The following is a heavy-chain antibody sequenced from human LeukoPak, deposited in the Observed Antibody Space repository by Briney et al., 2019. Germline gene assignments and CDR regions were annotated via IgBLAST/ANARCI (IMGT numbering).Heavy chain of an antibody. J-gene: IGHJ4*02. CDR1: EFTFSDYY. V-gene: IGHV3-11*01. Sequence: PGGSLRLSCAASEFTFSDYYMSWIRQVPGKGLEWVSYISGSSSTMYYANSVKGRFTISRDNAKNLLYLQMNSLRAEDTAVYYCARDAHDLLSGYMWGQGTLVTVS. CDR2: ISGSSSTM. CDR3: ARDAHDLLSGYM. D-gene: IGHD3-3*01.